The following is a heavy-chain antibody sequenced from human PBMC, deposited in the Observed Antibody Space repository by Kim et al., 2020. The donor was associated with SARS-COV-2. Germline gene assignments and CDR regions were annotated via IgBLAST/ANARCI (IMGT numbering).Heavy chain of an antibody. J-gene: IGHJ4*02. CDR1: GFSVTANY. D-gene: IGHD3-10*01. CDR3: ALVYGSGSYYFDF. V-gene: IGHV3-66*01. Sequence: GGSLRLSCSTSGFSVTANYMTWVRQAPGKGPECVSVAYTGDATFYAASVKGSFPTFSGISNNTPHFLLYSLRAHDTAIFYCALVYGSGSYYFDFWVSGT. CDR2: AYTGDAT.